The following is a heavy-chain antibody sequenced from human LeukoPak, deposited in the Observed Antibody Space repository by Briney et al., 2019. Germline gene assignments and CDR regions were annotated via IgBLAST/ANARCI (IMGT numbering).Heavy chain of an antibody. CDR1: AASISSISYY. Sequence: SETLSLTLTVAAASISSISYYCGWIRQPPGKGLEWIGSIYYSGSTYYNPSLKSRVTLSVDTSKNQFSLKLSSVTAADKAELFWARPVGFKLLDVEYWGQGTLVTVSS. CDR3: ARPVGFKLLDVEY. D-gene: IGHD2-15*01. CDR2: IYYSGST. J-gene: IGHJ4*02. V-gene: IGHV4-39*01.